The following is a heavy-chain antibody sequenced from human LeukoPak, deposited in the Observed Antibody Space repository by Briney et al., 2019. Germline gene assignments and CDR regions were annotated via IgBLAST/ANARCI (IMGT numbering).Heavy chain of an antibody. Sequence: GGSLRLSCAASGFTFSSYAMHWVRQAPGKGLEWVAVISYDGSNKYYADSVKGRFTISRDNSKNTLYLQMNSLRAEDTAVYYCARDPGHIVATTFDYWGQGTLVTVSS. CDR1: GFTFSSYA. D-gene: IGHD5-12*01. CDR2: ISYDGSNK. J-gene: IGHJ4*02. CDR3: ARDPGHIVATTFDY. V-gene: IGHV3-30-3*01.